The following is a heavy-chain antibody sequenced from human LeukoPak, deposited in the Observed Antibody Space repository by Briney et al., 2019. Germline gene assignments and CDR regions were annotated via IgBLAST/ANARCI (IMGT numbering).Heavy chain of an antibody. D-gene: IGHD5-24*01. V-gene: IGHV3-30*04. CDR2: ISYDGSNK. Sequence: GGSLRLSCAASGFTFSSYAMHWVRQAPGKGLEWVAVISYDGSNKYYADSVKGRFTISRDNSKNTLYLQMNSLRAEDTAVYYCARRVPVNGYNLAGGPDYWGQGTLVTVSS. CDR1: GFTFSSYA. J-gene: IGHJ4*02. CDR3: ARRVPVNGYNLAGGPDY.